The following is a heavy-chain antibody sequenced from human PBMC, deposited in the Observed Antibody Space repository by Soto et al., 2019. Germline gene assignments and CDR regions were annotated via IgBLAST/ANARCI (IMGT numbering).Heavy chain of an antibody. V-gene: IGHV3-7*01. J-gene: IGHJ6*03. D-gene: IGHD3-3*01. CDR2: IKQDGSEK. CDR3: ARDSPIGVLRFLEWLNYYYMDV. Sequence: GSLRLSCAASGFTFSSYWMSWVRQAPGKGLEWVANIKQDGSEKYYVDSVKGRFTISRDNAKNSLYLQMNSLRAEDTAVYYCARDSPIGVLRFLEWLNYYYMDVWGKGTTVTVSS. CDR1: GFTFSSYW.